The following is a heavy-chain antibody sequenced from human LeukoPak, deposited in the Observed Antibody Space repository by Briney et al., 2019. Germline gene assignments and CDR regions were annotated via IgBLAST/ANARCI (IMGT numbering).Heavy chain of an antibody. CDR2: VYYAGST. V-gene: IGHV4-39*07. CDR1: GDSVSSGDFY. J-gene: IGHJ4*02. D-gene: IGHD2-21*02. CDR3: ARELAYCGGDCYVYFDY. Sequence: SETLSLTCTVSGDSVSSGDFYWAWIRQPPGKALEGIGSVYYAGSTYYNPSLTRRVSISVDTSRNHFSLNLKSVTAADTAIYYCARELAYCGGDCYVYFDYWGQGTLVPVSS.